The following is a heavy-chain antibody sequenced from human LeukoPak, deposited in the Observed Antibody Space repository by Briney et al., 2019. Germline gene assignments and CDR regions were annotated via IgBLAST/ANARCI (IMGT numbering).Heavy chain of an antibody. V-gene: IGHV1-69*13. J-gene: IGHJ4*02. CDR2: IIPIFGTA. Sequence: ASVKVSCKASGGTFSSYAISWVLQAPGQGLEWMGGIIPIFGTANYAQKFQGRVTITADESTSTAYMGLSSLRSEDTAVYYCARDGETYSGSYSDYWGQGTLVTVSS. CDR1: GGTFSSYA. CDR3: ARDGETYSGSYSDY. D-gene: IGHD1-26*01.